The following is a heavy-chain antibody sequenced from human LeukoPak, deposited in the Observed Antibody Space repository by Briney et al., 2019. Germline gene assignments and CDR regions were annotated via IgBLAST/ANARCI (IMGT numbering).Heavy chain of an antibody. CDR3: ARDHSGSYQNAFDI. CDR1: GYTFTSYG. D-gene: IGHD1-26*01. Sequence: GAPVKVSCKASGYTFTSYGISWVRQAPGQGLEWMGWISAYNGNTNYAQKLQGRVTMTTDTSTSTAYMELRSLRSDDTAVYYCARDHSGSYQNAFDIWGQGTMVTVSS. J-gene: IGHJ3*02. V-gene: IGHV1-18*01. CDR2: ISAYNGNT.